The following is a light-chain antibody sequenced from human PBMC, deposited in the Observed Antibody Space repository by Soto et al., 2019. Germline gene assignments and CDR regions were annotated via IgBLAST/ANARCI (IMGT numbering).Light chain of an antibody. V-gene: IGKV1-5*01. CDR2: DAS. CDR3: HQYNSYQLT. J-gene: IGKJ2*01. CDR1: QSISSW. Sequence: DIQMTQSPYTLSASVGDRVSITCRASQSISSWLAWYQQKPGKAPKLLIYDASSLESGVPSRFSGSESGTEFTLPISSLQTNVFAPYYCHQYNSYQLTFGQWTNLEIK.